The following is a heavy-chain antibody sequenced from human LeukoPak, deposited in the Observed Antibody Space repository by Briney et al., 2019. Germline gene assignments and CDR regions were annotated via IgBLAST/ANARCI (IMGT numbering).Heavy chain of an antibody. J-gene: IGHJ4*02. Sequence: GGSLRLSCAASGFTFSGYSMNWVRQAPGKGLEWVSSISSSSSYIYYADSVKGRFTISRDNAKNSLYLQMNSLRAEDTAVYYCARDYSSGWPLDYWGQGTLVTVSS. V-gene: IGHV3-21*01. CDR3: ARDYSSGWPLDY. CDR2: ISSSSSYI. CDR1: GFTFSGYS. D-gene: IGHD6-19*01.